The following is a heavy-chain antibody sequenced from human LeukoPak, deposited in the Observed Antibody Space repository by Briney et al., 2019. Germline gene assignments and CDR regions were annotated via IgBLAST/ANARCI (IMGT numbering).Heavy chain of an antibody. CDR3: AREGIAVAGSRWFDP. CDR2: INPNSGGT. D-gene: IGHD6-19*01. CDR1: GYTFTGYY. J-gene: IGHJ5*02. Sequence: SVKVSCKASGYTFTGYYMHWVRQAPGQGLEWMGWINPNSGGTNYAQKFQGRVTMTRDTSISTAYMELSRLRSDDTAVYYCAREGIAVAGSRWFDPWGQGTLVTVSS. V-gene: IGHV1-2*02.